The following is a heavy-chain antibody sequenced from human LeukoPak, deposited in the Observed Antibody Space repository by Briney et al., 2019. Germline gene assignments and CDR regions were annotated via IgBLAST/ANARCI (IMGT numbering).Heavy chain of an antibody. CDR1: GFTFSTYG. CDR3: ARFARNIAAAGYYFDY. Sequence: GGSLRLSCAASGFTFSTYGMHWVRQAPGKGLEWVAIISYDGSSKYYADSVKGRFTISRDNSKNTLYLQMNSLRAEDTAVYYCARFARNIAAAGYYFDYWGQGTLVTVSS. V-gene: IGHV3-30*03. CDR2: ISYDGSSK. J-gene: IGHJ4*02. D-gene: IGHD6-13*01.